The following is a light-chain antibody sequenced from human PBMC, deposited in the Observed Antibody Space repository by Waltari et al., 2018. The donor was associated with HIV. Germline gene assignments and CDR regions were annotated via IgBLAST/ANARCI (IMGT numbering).Light chain of an antibody. CDR3: QQYYTTPRS. V-gene: IGKV4-1*01. CDR2: LAT. J-gene: IGKJ4*01. CDR1: QSVLYSATKKNP. Sequence: DLVWTQSPDSLARSLGERATNHCNSSQSVLYSATKKNPLAWYQQKPGQPPKLLISLATTRDAGVPARFSSSGSGTDFTLTINNLQAKDVAVYDCQQYYTTPRSFGGGTKVEIK.